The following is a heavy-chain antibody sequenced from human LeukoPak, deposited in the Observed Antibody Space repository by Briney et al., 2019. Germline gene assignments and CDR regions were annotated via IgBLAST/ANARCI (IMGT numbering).Heavy chain of an antibody. CDR2: ISYDGSNK. D-gene: IGHD3-3*01. J-gene: IGHJ6*02. Sequence: GGSLRLSCAASGFTFSSYGMHWVRQAPGKGLEWVAVISYDGSNKYYADSVKGRFTISRDSSKNTLYLQMDSLRAEDTAVYYCAKERPQTYYDFWSERAYYYYGMDVWGQGTTVTVSS. V-gene: IGHV3-30*18. CDR3: AKERPQTYYDFWSERAYYYYGMDV. CDR1: GFTFSSYG.